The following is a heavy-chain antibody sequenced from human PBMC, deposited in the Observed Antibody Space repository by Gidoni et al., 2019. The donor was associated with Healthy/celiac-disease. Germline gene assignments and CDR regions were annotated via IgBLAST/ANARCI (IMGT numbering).Heavy chain of an antibody. CDR1: GGSISSGGYY. V-gene: IGHV4-31*03. D-gene: IGHD3-22*01. Sequence: QVQLQESGPGLVKPSQTLSLTCTVSGGSISSGGYYWSWIRQHPGKGLEWIGYIYYSGSTYYNPSLKSRVTISVDTSKNQFSLKLSSVTAADTAVYYCARVGRYPTGYYDSSGYVDYWGQGTLVTVSS. CDR2: IYYSGST. J-gene: IGHJ4*02. CDR3: ARVGRYPTGYYDSSGYVDY.